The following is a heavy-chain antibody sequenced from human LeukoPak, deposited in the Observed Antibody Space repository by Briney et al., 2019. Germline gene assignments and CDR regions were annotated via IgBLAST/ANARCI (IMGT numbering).Heavy chain of an antibody. CDR3: ARSTTYYDISTGYFGAFDI. V-gene: IGHV1-2*02. Sequence: ASVKVSCKASGYTFTGYYMHWVRQAPGQGLEWMGWINPNSGGTNYAQKFQGRVTMTRDTSISTAYMELGRLRSDDTAVYYCARSTTYYDISTGYFGAFDIWGQGTMVTVSS. D-gene: IGHD3-9*01. CDR2: INPNSGGT. CDR1: GYTFTGYY. J-gene: IGHJ3*02.